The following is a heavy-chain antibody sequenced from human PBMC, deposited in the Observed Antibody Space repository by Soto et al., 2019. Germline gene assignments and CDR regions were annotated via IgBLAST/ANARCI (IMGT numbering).Heavy chain of an antibody. CDR3: TRDLFSYDYSGILWFDP. D-gene: IGHD3-16*01. V-gene: IGHV3-73*01. Sequence: GGSLRLSCAASGFAFSGSAMYWVRQASGKGPEWVGRIRSKGHNYATEYAASVKGRFTISRDDSKNTAYLQMNSLQTEDTAVYYCTRDLFSYDYSGILWFDPWGQGPIVTVYS. CDR2: IRSKGHNYAT. CDR1: GFAFSGSA. J-gene: IGHJ5*02.